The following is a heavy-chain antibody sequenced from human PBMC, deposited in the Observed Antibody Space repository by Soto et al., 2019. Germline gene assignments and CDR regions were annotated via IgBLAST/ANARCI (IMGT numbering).Heavy chain of an antibody. J-gene: IGHJ5*02. CDR2: IYSTGST. Sequence: SETLSLTCTVSGDSITTYYWSWIRQPPGKGLEWIGYIYSTGSTNYNPSLMSRVNISIDTSKNQFSLKLSSVTAADTAVYYCARVSVPKTSWIRFDPWGQGTLVTVSS. D-gene: IGHD5-12*01. CDR3: ARVSVPKTSWIRFDP. CDR1: GDSITTYY. V-gene: IGHV4-59*01.